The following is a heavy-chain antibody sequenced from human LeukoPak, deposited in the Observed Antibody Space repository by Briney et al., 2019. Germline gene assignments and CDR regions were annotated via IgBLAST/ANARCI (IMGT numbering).Heavy chain of an antibody. V-gene: IGHV3-53*04. CDR2: IYSGGST. CDR3: ARSYSESPYDAFDI. J-gene: IGHJ3*02. CDR1: GFTVSSNY. D-gene: IGHD1-26*01. Sequence: GGSLRLSCAASGFTVSSNYMSWVRQAPGKGLEWVSAIYSGGSTFYADSVKDRFTISRHNSKNTLYLQMNSLRAEDTAVYYCARSYSESPYDAFDIWGQGTMVTVSS.